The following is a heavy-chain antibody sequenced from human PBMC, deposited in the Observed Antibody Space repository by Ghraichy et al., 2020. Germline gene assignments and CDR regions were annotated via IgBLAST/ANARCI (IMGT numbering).Heavy chain of an antibody. Sequence: GGSLRLSCAASGFSFSNAWMSWVRQAPGKGLEWVGRIKSKSDGGTTDYAAPVKGRFTLSRDDSKNTLYLQMNSLKTEDTAVYYCTTVVTYDSSGSDFDYWGQGTLVTVSS. CDR3: TTVVTYDSSGSDFDY. J-gene: IGHJ4*02. D-gene: IGHD3-22*01. CDR2: IKSKSDGGTT. CDR1: GFSFSNAW. V-gene: IGHV3-15*01.